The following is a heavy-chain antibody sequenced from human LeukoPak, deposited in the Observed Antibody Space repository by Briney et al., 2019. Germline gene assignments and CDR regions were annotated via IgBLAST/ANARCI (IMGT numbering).Heavy chain of an antibody. CDR2: ISSSGSTI. Sequence: GGSLRLSCAASGFTFSDYYMSWIRQAPGKGLEWVSCISSSGSTIYYADSVKGRFTISRDNAKNSLYLQMNSLRAEDTAVYYCARRYSSSWYSSPFFDYWGQGTLVTVSS. V-gene: IGHV3-11*04. D-gene: IGHD6-13*01. J-gene: IGHJ4*02. CDR3: ARRYSSSWYSSPFFDY. CDR1: GFTFSDYY.